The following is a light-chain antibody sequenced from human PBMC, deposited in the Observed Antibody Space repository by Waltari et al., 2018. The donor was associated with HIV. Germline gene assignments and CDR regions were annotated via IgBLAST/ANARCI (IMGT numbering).Light chain of an antibody. CDR1: SSNIGADFD. Sequence: VLTQPPSVSGAPGPPVTISCSGTSSNIGADFDVQGYQELSGTDPKLLIFGSGNRPSGVPRRFSGSKSGTSPSLAISGLQLEDEGDYYCQSYDRSLNGYVFGGVTKVIVL. CDR2: GSG. J-gene: IGLJ1*01. V-gene: IGLV1-40*01. CDR3: QSYDRSLNGYV.